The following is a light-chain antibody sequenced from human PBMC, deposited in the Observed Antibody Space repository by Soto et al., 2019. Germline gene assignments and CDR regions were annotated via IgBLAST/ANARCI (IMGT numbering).Light chain of an antibody. CDR3: QQYNNWPYC. Sequence: LPQSPCTLSLSPLQRRSRAWMAGNGVDSGYLAWYQQKPGQAPRLLIYGASARATGIPARFSGSGSGTEFTLTISSLQSEDFAVYYCQQYNNWPYCFAAGTKVDI. V-gene: IGKV3-15*01. CDR2: GAS. CDR1: NGVDSGY. J-gene: IGKJ3*01.